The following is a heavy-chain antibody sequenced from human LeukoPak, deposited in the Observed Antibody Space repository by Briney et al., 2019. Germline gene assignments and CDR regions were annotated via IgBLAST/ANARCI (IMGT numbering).Heavy chain of an antibody. CDR3: ARVARGGWHDAFDI. Sequence: ASVKVSCKASGYTFTNYAMNWVRQAPGQGLEWMGWINTNTGNPTYAQGFTGRFVFSLDTSVSTAYLQISSLKAEDTAVYYYARVARGGWHDAFDIWGQGTMVTVSS. CDR1: GYTFTNYA. CDR2: INTNTGNP. D-gene: IGHD5-24*01. V-gene: IGHV7-4-1*02. J-gene: IGHJ3*02.